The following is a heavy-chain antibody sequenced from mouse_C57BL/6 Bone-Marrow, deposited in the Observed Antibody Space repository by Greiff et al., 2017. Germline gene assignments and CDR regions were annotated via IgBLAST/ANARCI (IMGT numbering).Heavy chain of an antibody. V-gene: IGHV1-69*01. Sequence: QVQLQQPGAELVMPGASVKLSCKASGYTFTSYWMHWVKQRPGQGLEWIGEIDPSDSYTNYNQKFKGKSTLTVDKSSSTAYMQLSSLTSEDSAVYYWAREARSYWYFDVWGTGTTVTVSS. J-gene: IGHJ1*03. CDR2: IDPSDSYT. CDR1: GYTFTSYW. CDR3: AREARSYWYFDV.